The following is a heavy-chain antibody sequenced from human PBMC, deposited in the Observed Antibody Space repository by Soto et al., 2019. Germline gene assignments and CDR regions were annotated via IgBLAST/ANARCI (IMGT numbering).Heavy chain of an antibody. V-gene: IGHV3-72*01. CDR3: TRGLLGGAPSYTFHGMDV. CDR1: GFTFSDHY. Sequence: EVQLVESGGGLVQPGGSLRLSCAASGFTFSDHYMDWVRQAPGKGLEWVARSRNRVNSHTTEYAASVKGRFTISRDESKSYLYLQMNSLKIEDTAVYYCTRGLLGGAPSYTFHGMDVWGQGTTVTGSS. D-gene: IGHD1-26*01. J-gene: IGHJ6*01. CDR2: SRNRVNSHTT.